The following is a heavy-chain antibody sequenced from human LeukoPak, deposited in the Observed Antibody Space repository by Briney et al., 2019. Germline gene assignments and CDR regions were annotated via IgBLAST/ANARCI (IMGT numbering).Heavy chain of an antibody. CDR1: GFTFSSYS. CDR2: ISSSSSYI. Sequence: GGCLRLSCAASGFTFSSYSINWVRQAPGKGLEWVSSISSSSSYIYYADSVKGRFTISRDNAENSLYLQMNSLRAEDTAVYYCAKLPGRAAGQDYWGRGTLVSVSS. D-gene: IGHD4-23*01. J-gene: IGHJ4*02. V-gene: IGHV3-21*01. CDR3: AKLPGRAAGQDY.